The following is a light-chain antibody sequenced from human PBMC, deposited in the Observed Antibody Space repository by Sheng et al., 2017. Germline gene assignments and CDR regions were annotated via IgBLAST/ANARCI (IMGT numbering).Light chain of an antibody. J-gene: IGLJ2*01. CDR3: SSYSSTTLVV. CDR1: SSDVGGFDS. CDR2: DVN. V-gene: IGLV2-14*03. Sequence: QSTLTQPASVSGPPGQSITISCTGTSSDVGGFDSVSWYQQWPGKAPKLLIYDVNNRPSETSNRFSGSKSGNTASLTISGLQPADEAFYYCSSYSSTTLVVFGGRDPGRPS.